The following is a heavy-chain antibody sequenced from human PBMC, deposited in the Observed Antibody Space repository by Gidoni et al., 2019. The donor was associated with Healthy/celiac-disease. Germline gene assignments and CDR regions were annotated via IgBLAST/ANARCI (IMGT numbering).Heavy chain of an antibody. CDR1: GYPFTSYA. Sequence: QVQLVQSGAEVKKPGASVTVSCKASGYPFTSYAMHWVRQAPGQRLEWMGWINAGNGNTKYSQKFQGRVTITRDTSASTAYMELSSLRSEDTAVYYCARSSEQWLVLGYWGQGTLVTVSS. D-gene: IGHD6-19*01. J-gene: IGHJ4*02. CDR2: INAGNGNT. V-gene: IGHV1-3*01. CDR3: ARSSEQWLVLGY.